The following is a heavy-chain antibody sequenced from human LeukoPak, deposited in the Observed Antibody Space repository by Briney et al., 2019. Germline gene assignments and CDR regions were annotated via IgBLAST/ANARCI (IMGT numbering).Heavy chain of an antibody. J-gene: IGHJ4*02. V-gene: IGHV3-30*18. Sequence: GGSLRLPCAASGCTFSSYGMHWVRQAPGKGLEWVAVISYDGSNKYYADSVKGRFTISRDNSKNTLYLQMNSLRAEDTAVYYCAKDFYGDFLYYFDYWGQGTPVTVSS. D-gene: IGHD4-17*01. CDR1: GCTFSSYG. CDR3: AKDFYGDFLYYFDY. CDR2: ISYDGSNK.